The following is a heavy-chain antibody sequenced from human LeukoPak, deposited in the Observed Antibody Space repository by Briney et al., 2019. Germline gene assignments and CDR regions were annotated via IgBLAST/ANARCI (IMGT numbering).Heavy chain of an antibody. D-gene: IGHD6-6*01. J-gene: IGHJ5*01. Sequence: SGGSLRLSCEASGFTFNNYWMSWVRQAPGKGLEWVANIKQDGSVKNYVDYMEGRFTISRDNAKNSLYLQMNGLRAEDTAVYYCVRTSRSSSTDSWGQGTLVTVSS. CDR3: VRTSRSSSTDS. V-gene: IGHV3-7*01. CDR2: IKQDGSVK. CDR1: GFTFNNYW.